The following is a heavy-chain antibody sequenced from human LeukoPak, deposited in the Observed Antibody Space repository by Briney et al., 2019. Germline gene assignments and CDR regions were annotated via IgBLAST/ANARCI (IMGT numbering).Heavy chain of an antibody. V-gene: IGHV3-53*01. CDR1: GFTVSSNY. Sequence: GGSLRLSCAASGFTVSSNYMSWVRQAPGKGLAWVSVIYSGGSTYYADSVKGRFTISRDNSKNTLYLQMNSLRAEDTAVYYCARDGTGYSSGWYLYMDVWGKGTTVTVSS. J-gene: IGHJ6*03. CDR3: ARDGTGYSSGWYLYMDV. CDR2: IYSGGST. D-gene: IGHD6-19*01.